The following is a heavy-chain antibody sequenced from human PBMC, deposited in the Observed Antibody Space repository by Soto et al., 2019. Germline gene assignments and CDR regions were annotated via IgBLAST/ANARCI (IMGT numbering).Heavy chain of an antibody. Sequence: SETLSLTCNVSGRSISGSTYHWGWIRQPPGKGLVWIGSIYYNGDSYYNPSLESRVALSVDTSKNQFSLKLSSVTAADTAVYYCAREEVAYYGSGSYNWFDPWGQGTLVTVSS. J-gene: IGHJ5*02. D-gene: IGHD3-10*01. CDR1: GRSISGSTYH. V-gene: IGHV4-39*07. CDR3: AREEVAYYGSGSYNWFDP. CDR2: IYYNGDS.